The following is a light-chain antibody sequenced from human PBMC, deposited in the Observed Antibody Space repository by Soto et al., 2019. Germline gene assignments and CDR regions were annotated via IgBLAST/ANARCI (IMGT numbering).Light chain of an antibody. V-gene: IGKV3-15*01. J-gene: IGKJ1*01. CDR2: SAS. CDR1: QSISDT. CDR3: QQYNHWPWT. Sequence: EIVMTQAPATLSVAPGGRATLSCRASQSISDTLAWYQQKPGQAPRLLIYSASRRATGFPARFSGSGSGTDFTFTISSLQSEDFAVYYCQQYNHWPWTFGQGTKVEIK.